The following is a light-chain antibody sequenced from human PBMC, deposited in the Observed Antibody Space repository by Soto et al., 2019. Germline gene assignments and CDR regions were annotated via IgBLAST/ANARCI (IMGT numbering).Light chain of an antibody. Sequence: IQMPQSPSTLSASVGDRFTITCLASQSISSWLAWYQQKPGKAPKLLIYDASSLESGVPSRFSGSGSGTEFTLTISSLQPDDFATYYCQQYNSYSGTFGQGAKVDI. CDR2: DAS. J-gene: IGKJ1*01. V-gene: IGKV1-5*01. CDR1: QSISSW. CDR3: QQYNSYSGT.